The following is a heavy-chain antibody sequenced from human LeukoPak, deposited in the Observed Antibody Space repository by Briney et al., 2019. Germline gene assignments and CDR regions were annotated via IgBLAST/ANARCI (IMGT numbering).Heavy chain of an antibody. CDR2: TYHRSKWYN. D-gene: IGHD2/OR15-2a*01. CDR1: GDSVSSNSAA. Sequence: SQTLSLTCAISGDSVSSNSAAWNWVRQSPSGGLEWLGRTYHRSKWYNDYAISVKGRITINPGTSKNQFSLQLNSVTPEETALYYCARVEAGKDFYDPWGQGTLVTVSS. CDR3: ARVEAGKDFYDP. J-gene: IGHJ5*02. V-gene: IGHV6-1*01.